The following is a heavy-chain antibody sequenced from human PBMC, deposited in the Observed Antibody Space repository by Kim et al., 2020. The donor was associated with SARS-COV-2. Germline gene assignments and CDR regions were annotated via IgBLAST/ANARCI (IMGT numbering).Heavy chain of an antibody. V-gene: IGHV4-39*01. CDR1: GVFISSSCNSDFY. CDR3: ARHQTNGWNLY. J-gene: IGHJ4*02. D-gene: IGHD6-19*01. Sequence: SETLSLTCAVSGVFISSSCNSDFYWAWIRPPPEKGLAWLASNYYTWDTYYGPSLKSRATISADTSKNQFYLKLYFVTAADTGLYFCARHQTNGWNLYWGQGILVTVSS. CDR2: NYYTWDT.